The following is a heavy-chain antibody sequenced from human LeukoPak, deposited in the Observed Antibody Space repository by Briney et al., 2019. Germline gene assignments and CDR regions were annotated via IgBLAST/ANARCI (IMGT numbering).Heavy chain of an antibody. CDR1: GFIFSSYA. Sequence: GESLTLSCAASGFIFSSYAISWVRQAPGKGLEWVSTISGSGGSTYYADSVKGRFTISRDNSKNTVYLQMNSLRAEDTAVYYCAKDRSCINDVCHGYFDYWGQGTLVTVSS. CDR3: AKDRSCINDVCHGYFDY. J-gene: IGHJ4*02. CDR2: ISGSGGST. V-gene: IGHV3-23*01. D-gene: IGHD2-8*01.